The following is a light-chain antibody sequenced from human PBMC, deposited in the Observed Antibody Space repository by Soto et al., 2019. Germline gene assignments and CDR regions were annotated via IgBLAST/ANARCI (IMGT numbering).Light chain of an antibody. V-gene: IGLV8-61*01. CDR1: SGSVSTSYY. CDR2: STN. CDR3: VLYMGSGSGV. Sequence: QTVVTQEPSFSVSPGGTVTLTCGLSSGSVSTSYYPSWYQQTPGQAPRTLIYSTNTRSSGVPDRFSGSILGNKAALTITGAQADEESDYYCVLYMGSGSGVSGGGTKLTV. J-gene: IGLJ3*02.